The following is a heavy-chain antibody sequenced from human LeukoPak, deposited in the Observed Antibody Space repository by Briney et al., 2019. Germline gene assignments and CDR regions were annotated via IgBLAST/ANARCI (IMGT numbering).Heavy chain of an antibody. Sequence: PGGSLRLSCAASGFTFSNYWMTWVRQTPGKGLEWVANIKQDGSEKYYVDSVKGRFTISRDNAKNSLYLQMNSLRAQDTAVYYCARARFGDWFDPWGQGTLVTVSS. J-gene: IGHJ5*02. CDR3: ARARFGDWFDP. CDR1: GFTFSNYW. D-gene: IGHD3-10*01. CDR2: IKQDGSEK. V-gene: IGHV3-7*01.